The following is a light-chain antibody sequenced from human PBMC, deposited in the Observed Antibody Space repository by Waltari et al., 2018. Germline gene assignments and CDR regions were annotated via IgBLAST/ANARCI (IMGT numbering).Light chain of an antibody. V-gene: IGKV1-5*03. CDR3: KQYNSYSRT. Sequence: DIQMTQSPSTLSASVGYRVTITCRASQSISSWLAWYQQKPGKAPKLLIYKASSLESGVPSRFSGSGSGTEFTLTISSLQPDDFATYYCKQYNSYSRTFGQGTKVDIK. CDR2: KAS. CDR1: QSISSW. J-gene: IGKJ1*01.